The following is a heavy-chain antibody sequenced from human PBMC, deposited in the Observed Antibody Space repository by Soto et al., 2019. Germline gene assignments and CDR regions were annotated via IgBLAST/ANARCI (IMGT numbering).Heavy chain of an antibody. CDR1: GASINSYY. Sequence: QVQLQESGPGLVKPPETLSLTCTVSGASINSYYWSWIRQPPGKGLEWIGYIYYSGRTNYSPSLKSRVTISVDTSRNQFSLKLSSATAADTAVYYCAASRGYCSGGSCYAWVFDSWGQGTLVTVSS. J-gene: IGHJ4*02. CDR2: IYYSGRT. V-gene: IGHV4-59*01. CDR3: AASRGYCSGGSCYAWVFDS. D-gene: IGHD2-15*01.